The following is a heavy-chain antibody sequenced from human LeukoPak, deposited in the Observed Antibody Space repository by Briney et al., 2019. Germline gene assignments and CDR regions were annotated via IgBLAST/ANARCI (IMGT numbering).Heavy chain of an antibody. J-gene: IGHJ4*02. V-gene: IGHV3-9*01. CDR3: AKEAYYGSS. D-gene: IGHD3-10*01. CDR2: ISWNSGSI. CDR1: GFTFDDFA. Sequence: GGSLRLSCAASGFTFDDFAIHWVRQAPGKGLEWVSGISWNSGSIGYADSVKGRFTISRDNAKNTLYLQMNSLRAEDTAVYYCAKEAYYGSSWGQGTLVTVSS.